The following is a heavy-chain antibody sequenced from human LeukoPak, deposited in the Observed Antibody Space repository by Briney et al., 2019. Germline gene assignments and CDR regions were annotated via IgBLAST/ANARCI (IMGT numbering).Heavy chain of an antibody. J-gene: IGHJ4*02. D-gene: IGHD4-17*01. CDR1: GLTFSSHW. Sequence: GGSLRLSCAASGLTFSSHWMHWVRQAPGKGLVWVSRITNDGSSTTYADSVKGRFTISRDNAKNMLYLQMNSLRAEDTAVYYCAVTTVTNTGDYWGQGTLVTVSS. CDR3: AVTTVTNTGDY. V-gene: IGHV3-74*01. CDR2: ITNDGSST.